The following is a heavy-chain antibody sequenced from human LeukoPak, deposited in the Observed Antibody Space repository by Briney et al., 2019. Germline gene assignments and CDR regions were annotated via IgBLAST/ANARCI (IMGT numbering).Heavy chain of an antibody. D-gene: IGHD1-26*01. Sequence: SETLSLTCAVYGGSFSGHYWSWIRQPPGKGLEWIGEINDNGNTNYNPSLKSRVTMSVDRSKSQFSLKLSSVTAADTAMYYCAREILGATTHDYWGQGTLVAVSS. CDR2: INDNGNT. CDR3: AREILGATTHDY. V-gene: IGHV4-34*01. CDR1: GGSFSGHY. J-gene: IGHJ4*02.